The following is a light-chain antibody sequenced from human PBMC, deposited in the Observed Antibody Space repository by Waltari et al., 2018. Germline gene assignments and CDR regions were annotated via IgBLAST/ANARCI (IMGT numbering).Light chain of an antibody. V-gene: IGKV2-28*01. CDR3: LQALQTPIT. CDR2: LGS. CDR1: QSLLTTNGYNY. Sequence: DIVMTQSPLSLPVTPGEPASISCRSSQSLLTTNGYNYVDWYLQKPGQSPQLLIHLGSNRASGVSDRFSGSGSGTDFTLKINRVEAEDVGVYYCLQALQTPITFGQGTRLEIK. J-gene: IGKJ5*01.